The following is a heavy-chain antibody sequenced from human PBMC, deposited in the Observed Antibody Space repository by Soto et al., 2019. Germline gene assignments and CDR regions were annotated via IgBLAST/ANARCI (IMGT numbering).Heavy chain of an antibody. J-gene: IGHJ4*02. V-gene: IGHV4-28*01. Sequence: QVQLQESGPGLVKPSDTLSLTCAVSGYSISSSNWWGWIRQPPGKGLEWIGYIYYSGTTYYKPSLKSRVTMSVDTSKNQFSLNLTSVTAVDTAVYYCARREIQGPIDYWGQGTLVTVSS. D-gene: IGHD1-26*01. CDR2: IYYSGTT. CDR1: GYSISSSNW. CDR3: ARREIQGPIDY.